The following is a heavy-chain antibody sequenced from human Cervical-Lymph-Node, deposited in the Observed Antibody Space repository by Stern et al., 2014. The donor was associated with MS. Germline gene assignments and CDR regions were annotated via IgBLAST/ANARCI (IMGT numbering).Heavy chain of an antibody. CDR1: GFTFSSYS. Sequence: EVQLVESGGGLVQPGGSLRLSCAASGFTFSSYSMNWVRQAPGKGLEWVSYISSSGNTIYYADSVKGRFTISRDNAKNSLSLQMNSLRAEDTAVYYCARRLAYCGGDCYATDYWGQGTLVTVSS. D-gene: IGHD2-21*02. CDR3: ARRLAYCGGDCYATDY. CDR2: ISSSGNTI. J-gene: IGHJ4*02. V-gene: IGHV3-48*01.